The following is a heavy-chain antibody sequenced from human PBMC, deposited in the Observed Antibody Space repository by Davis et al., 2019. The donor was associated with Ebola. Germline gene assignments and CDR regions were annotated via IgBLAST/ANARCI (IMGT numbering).Heavy chain of an antibody. CDR2: IIPIFGTA. D-gene: IGHD6-19*01. CDR1: GGTFSSYA. Sequence: SVKVSCKASGGTFSSYAISWVRQAPGQGLEWMGGIIPIFGTANYAQKFQGRVTITADESTSTAYMELSSLRSEDTAVYYCASHSSGWVDYYYGMDVWGQGTTVTVSS. J-gene: IGHJ6*02. CDR3: ASHSSGWVDYYYGMDV. V-gene: IGHV1-69*13.